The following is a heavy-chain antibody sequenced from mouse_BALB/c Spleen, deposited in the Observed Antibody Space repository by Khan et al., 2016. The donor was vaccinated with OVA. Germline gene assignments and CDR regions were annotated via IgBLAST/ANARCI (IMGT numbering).Heavy chain of an antibody. V-gene: IGHV9-3-1*01. CDR3: ARPPYFSYVMVY. D-gene: IGHD2-10*01. J-gene: IGHJ4*01. Sequence: QIQLVQSGPELKKPGETVKISCKASGYTFTNYGMNWVKQAPGKGLKWMGWINTYTGEPTYADDFKGRFAFSLETSASTAYLQIHNLKHEDTATYFCARPPYFSYVMVYWGQGTSVTVSS. CDR2: INTYTGEP. CDR1: GYTFTNYG.